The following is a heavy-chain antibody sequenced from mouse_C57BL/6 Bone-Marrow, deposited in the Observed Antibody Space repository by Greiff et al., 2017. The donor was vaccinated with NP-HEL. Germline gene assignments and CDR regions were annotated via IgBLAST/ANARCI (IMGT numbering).Heavy chain of an antibody. Sequence: VQLQPSGAELVRPGASVKLSCTASGFNIKDDYMHWVKQRPEQGLEWIGWINPENGDTEYASKFQGKATITADTSSNTAYLQLSSLTSEDTAVYYCTTRIPITTVVATGYFDYWGQGTTLTVSS. CDR2: INPENGDT. D-gene: IGHD1-1*01. J-gene: IGHJ2*01. V-gene: IGHV14-4*01. CDR1: GFNIKDDY. CDR3: TTRIPITTVVATGYFDY.